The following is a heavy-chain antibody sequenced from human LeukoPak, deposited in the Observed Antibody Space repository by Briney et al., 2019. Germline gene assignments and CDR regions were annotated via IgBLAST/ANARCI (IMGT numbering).Heavy chain of an antibody. D-gene: IGHD6-6*01. J-gene: IGHJ6*03. CDR3: ARGRRSSYYYYMDV. CDR2: IYYSGST. CDR1: GGSISSYY. Sequence: PSETLSLTCTVSGGSISSYYWSWIRQPPGKGLEWIGYIYYSGSTNYNPSLKSRVTISVDTSKNQFSLKLSSVTAADTAVYCCARGRRSSYYYYMDVWGKGTTVTVSS. V-gene: IGHV4-59*01.